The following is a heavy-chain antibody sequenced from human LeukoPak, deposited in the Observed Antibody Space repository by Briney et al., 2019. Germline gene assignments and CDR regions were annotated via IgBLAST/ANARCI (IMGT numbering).Heavy chain of an antibody. D-gene: IGHD3-22*01. J-gene: IGHJ3*02. CDR3: AKVDYYSVSSGSYAFDI. V-gene: IGHV3-23*01. CDR1: RFGFSSDT. CDR2: INAAGGST. Sequence: GGSLRLSCADSRFGFSSDTMSWVRQAPGKGLEWVSTINAAGGSTFYAASVKGRFTISRDNSKNTLYLQMSSLRAEDTAVYYCAKVDYYSVSSGSYAFDIWGQGTMVTVSP.